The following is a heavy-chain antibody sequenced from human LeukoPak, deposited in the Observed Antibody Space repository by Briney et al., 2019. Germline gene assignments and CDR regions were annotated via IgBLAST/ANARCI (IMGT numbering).Heavy chain of an antibody. CDR2: ISYDGSNK. CDR1: GFTFSSYA. J-gene: IGHJ4*02. V-gene: IGHV3-30*04. CDR3: AGGSSGYLFDY. D-gene: IGHD3-22*01. Sequence: PGRSLRLSCAVSGFTFSSYAMHWVRQAPGKGLEWVAVISYDGSNKYYADSVKGRFTISRDNSKHTLYLQMNSLRAEDRAVYYCAGGSSGYLFDYWGEGTLVTVSS.